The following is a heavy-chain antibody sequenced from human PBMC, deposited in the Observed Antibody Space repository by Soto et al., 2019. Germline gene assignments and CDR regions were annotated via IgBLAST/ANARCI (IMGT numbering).Heavy chain of an antibody. D-gene: IGHD3-16*01. Sequence: QVQLVQSGAEVKKPGASVKVSCKASGYTFTNFGISWVRQAPGQGLEWMGWISAYNGNTNYAQNFQGRVTMTTDTSTRAAYMGLRSLRSDDAAVQYGARGGPPIDSWGQGTLVTVSS. CDR1: GYTFTNFG. J-gene: IGHJ4*02. V-gene: IGHV1-18*01. CDR2: ISAYNGNT. CDR3: ARGGPPIDS.